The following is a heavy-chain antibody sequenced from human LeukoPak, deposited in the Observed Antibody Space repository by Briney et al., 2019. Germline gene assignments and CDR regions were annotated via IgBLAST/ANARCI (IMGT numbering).Heavy chain of an antibody. D-gene: IGHD3-9*01. J-gene: IGHJ3*02. V-gene: IGHV4-59*01. CDR1: GGSISRYY. CDR2: IYYSGST. CDR3: ARGAGYLAFDI. Sequence: PSETLSLTCTVSGGSISRYYWSWIRQPPGKGLEWIGYIYYSGSTNYNPSLKSRVTISVDTSKNQFSLKLSSVTAADTAVYYCARGAGYLAFDIWGQGTMVTVSS.